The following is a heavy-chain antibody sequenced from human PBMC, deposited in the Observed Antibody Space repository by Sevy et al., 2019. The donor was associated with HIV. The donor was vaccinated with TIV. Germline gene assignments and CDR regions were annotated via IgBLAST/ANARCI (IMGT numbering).Heavy chain of an antibody. Sequence: GGSLRLSCAASGFTFSNAWMSWVRQAPGKGLEWVGRIKSKTDGGTTDYAAPVKGRFTISRDASKNTPYLPMNGLKTLETAVSSCTATPLYYYDSSGSQPPLDYWGQGTLVTVSS. J-gene: IGHJ4*02. CDR2: IKSKTDGGTT. CDR1: GFTFSNAW. CDR3: TATPLYYYDSSGSQPPLDY. D-gene: IGHD3-22*01. V-gene: IGHV3-15*01.